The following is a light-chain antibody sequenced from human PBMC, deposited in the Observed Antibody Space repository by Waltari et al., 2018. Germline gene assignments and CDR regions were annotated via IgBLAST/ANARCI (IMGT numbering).Light chain of an antibody. J-gene: IGKJ2*01. CDR2: GAT. CDR1: QTVETF. V-gene: IGKV1-39*01. Sequence: DIQLTQPPTSLSASVGDRVTITCRASQTVETFLNWYQQRPGKAPKVLIYGATTLQNGVPSRFSGSGSGTHFTLTISSLQPDDFATYFCQQSHTMLYTFGPGTKLEIK. CDR3: QQSHTMLYT.